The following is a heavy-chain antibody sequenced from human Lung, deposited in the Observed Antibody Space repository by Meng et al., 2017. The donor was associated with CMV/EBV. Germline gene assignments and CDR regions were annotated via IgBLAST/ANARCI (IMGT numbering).Heavy chain of an antibody. Sequence: XVKVSCXASGYTFTGYYMHWVRQAPGQGLEWMGWINPNSGGTNYAQKFQGRVTMTRDTSISTAYMELSRLRSDDTAVYYCARELDLQLGYCSGGSCYGRGNWFDPWGQGTLVTVSS. J-gene: IGHJ5*02. V-gene: IGHV1-2*02. CDR3: ARELDLQLGYCSGGSCYGRGNWFDP. CDR1: GYTFTGYY. D-gene: IGHD2-15*01. CDR2: INPNSGGT.